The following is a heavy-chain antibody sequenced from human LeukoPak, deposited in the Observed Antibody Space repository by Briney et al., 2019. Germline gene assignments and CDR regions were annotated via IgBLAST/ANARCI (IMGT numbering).Heavy chain of an antibody. CDR2: ISSSSSNT. CDR3: ARDLGQYYDTSDNWFDP. Sequence: GGSLRLSCAASGFTFSSYSMNWVRQAPGKGLEWVSYISSSSSNTYHADSVKGRFTISRDNSKNTLYLQMNSLRAADTAVYYCARDLGQYYDTSDNWFDPWGQGTLVTVSS. D-gene: IGHD3-22*01. V-gene: IGHV3-48*01. J-gene: IGHJ5*02. CDR1: GFTFSSYS.